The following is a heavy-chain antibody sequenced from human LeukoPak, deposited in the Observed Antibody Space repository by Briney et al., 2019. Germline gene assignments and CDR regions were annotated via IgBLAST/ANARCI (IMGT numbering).Heavy chain of an antibody. CDR3: ARDSGYYDSSGYYPIGFDP. J-gene: IGHJ5*02. V-gene: IGHV4-59*01. CDR1: GGSISSYY. D-gene: IGHD3-22*01. CDR2: IYYSGST. Sequence: SETLSLIRTVSGGSISSYYWSWIRQPPGKGLEWIGYIYYSGSTNYNPSLKSRVTISVDTSKNQFSLKLSSVTAADTAVYYCARDSGYYDSSGYYPIGFDPWGQGTLVTVSS.